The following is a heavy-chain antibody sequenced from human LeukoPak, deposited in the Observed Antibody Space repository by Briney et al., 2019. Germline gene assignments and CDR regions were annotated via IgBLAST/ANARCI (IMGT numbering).Heavy chain of an antibody. CDR1: GFTFSSYSMN. CDR2: IYHSGST. Sequence: GSLRLSCAASGFTFSSYSMNWVRQAPGKGLEWIGTIYHSGSTYYNPSLKSRVIISVDTSKNQFSLKLNSVTAADTAVYYCARPYKNWGFVFWGQGTLVTVSS. V-gene: IGHV4-39*01. J-gene: IGHJ4*02. CDR3: ARPYKNWGFVF. D-gene: IGHD3-16*01.